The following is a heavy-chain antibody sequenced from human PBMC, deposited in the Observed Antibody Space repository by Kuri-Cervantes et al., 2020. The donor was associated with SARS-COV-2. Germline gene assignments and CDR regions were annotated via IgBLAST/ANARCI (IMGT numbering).Heavy chain of an antibody. J-gene: IGHJ4*02. V-gene: IGHV3-43*02. CDR2: ISGDGGST. D-gene: IGHD1-26*01. Sequence: GGSLRLSCAASGFTFDDYAMHWVRQAPGKGLEWVSLISGDGGSTYYADSVKGRFTISRDNSKNTLYLQMNSLRAEDTAVYYCAKDLRLKGYSGSYDYWGQGTLVTVSS. CDR3: AKDLRLKGYSGSYDY. CDR1: GFTFDDYA.